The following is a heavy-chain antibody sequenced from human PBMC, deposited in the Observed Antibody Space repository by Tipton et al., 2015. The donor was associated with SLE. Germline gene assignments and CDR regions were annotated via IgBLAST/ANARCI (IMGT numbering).Heavy chain of an antibody. V-gene: IGHV4-31*03. CDR2: IHYNGAA. J-gene: IGHJ3*01. CDR3: AREVNVVSDSDAFDV. Sequence: TLSLTCTVSGGSINSGGYYWSWIRQHPGKGLEWIGYIHYNGAAYYNPSLMSRTTLSVDTSKNQFSLNLTSVTAADAAVYYCAREVNVVSDSDAFDVWGQGTMVTVSS. CDR1: GGSINSGGYY. D-gene: IGHD2-21*01.